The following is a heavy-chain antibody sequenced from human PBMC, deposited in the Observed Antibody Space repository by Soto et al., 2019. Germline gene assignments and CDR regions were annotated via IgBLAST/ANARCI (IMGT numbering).Heavy chain of an antibody. D-gene: IGHD6-6*01. V-gene: IGHV5-51*01. Sequence: CKGSGYSFNDYWIGWVRQMPGKGLEWMGIIYPGDSDTKYYPSFQDQVTISADKSISTAYLQWSSLKASDTAMYYCARDGLSSSSSFDYWGQGTLVTVSS. CDR2: IYPGDSDT. J-gene: IGHJ4*02. CDR3: ARDGLSSSSSFDY. CDR1: GYSFNDYW.